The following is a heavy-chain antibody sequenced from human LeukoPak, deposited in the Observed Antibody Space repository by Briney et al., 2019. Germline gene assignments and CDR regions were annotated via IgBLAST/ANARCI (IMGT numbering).Heavy chain of an antibody. CDR3: ARIVDTAMVQIDY. CDR1: GYTFTSHD. V-gene: IGHV1-2*02. D-gene: IGHD5-18*01. CDR2: INPNSGGT. J-gene: IGHJ4*02. Sequence: GASVKVSCKASGYTFTSHDINWVRQAPGQGLEWMGWINPNSGGTNYAQKFQGRVTMTRDTSISTAYMELSRLRSDDTAVYYCARIVDTAMVQIDYWGQGTLVTVSS.